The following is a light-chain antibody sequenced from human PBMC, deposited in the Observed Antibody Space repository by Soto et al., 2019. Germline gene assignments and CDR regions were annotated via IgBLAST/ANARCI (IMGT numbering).Light chain of an antibody. V-gene: IGKV1-17*01. Sequence: DIPMTQSPSSLSASVGDRVTITCRASQGIRSDLAWYQQTPGKAPKRLIYAASSLQSGVPSRFSGSGSGTEFTLTISSRQPEDFATYYCLQHNNYPPITFGQGTRLEIK. J-gene: IGKJ5*01. CDR2: AAS. CDR3: LQHNNYPPIT. CDR1: QGIRSD.